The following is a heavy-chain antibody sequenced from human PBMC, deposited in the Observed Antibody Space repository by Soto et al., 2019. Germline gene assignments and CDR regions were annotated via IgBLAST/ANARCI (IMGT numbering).Heavy chain of an antibody. J-gene: IGHJ6*02. CDR3: ATSYGSGSYKPSGGMDV. CDR2: IYYSGST. V-gene: IGHV4-30-4*01. Sequence: SETLSLTCTVSGGSISGGDYYWSWIRQPPGKGLEWIGYIYYSGSTYYNPSLKSRVTISVDTSKNQFSLKLSSVTAADTAVYYCATSYGSGSYKPSGGMDVWGQGTTVTVSS. D-gene: IGHD3-10*01. CDR1: GGSISGGDYY.